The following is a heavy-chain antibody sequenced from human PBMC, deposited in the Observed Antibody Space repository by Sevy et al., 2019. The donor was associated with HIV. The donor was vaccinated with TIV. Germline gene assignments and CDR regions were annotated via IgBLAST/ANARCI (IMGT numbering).Heavy chain of an antibody. V-gene: IGHV3-33*01. CDR1: GFTFSSYG. CDR2: IWFDGSNT. Sequence: GGSLRLSCAASGFTFSSYGMHWVRQAPGKGLEWVALIWFDGSNTNYADSVKGRFTISRDIAKNTLHLQMNSRRGEDTAVYYCARDLEFYDNGDYGPAFMPDYWGQGTLVTVSS. D-gene: IGHD4-17*01. CDR3: ARDLEFYDNGDYGPAFMPDY. J-gene: IGHJ4*02.